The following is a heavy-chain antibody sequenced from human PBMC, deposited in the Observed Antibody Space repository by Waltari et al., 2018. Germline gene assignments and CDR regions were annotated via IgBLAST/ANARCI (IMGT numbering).Heavy chain of an antibody. CDR3: AFTLGVVLSFDY. CDR2: ISSSGNTI. D-gene: IGHD3-3*01. CDR1: GFTFSSYE. Sequence: EVQLVESGGGLVQPGGSLRLSCAASGFTFSSYEMNWVRQAPGKGLVWVSYISSSGNTIYYADSVKGRFTVSRDNAKNSLYLQMNSLRAEDTAVYYCAFTLGVVLSFDYWGQGTLVTVSS. J-gene: IGHJ4*02. V-gene: IGHV3-48*03.